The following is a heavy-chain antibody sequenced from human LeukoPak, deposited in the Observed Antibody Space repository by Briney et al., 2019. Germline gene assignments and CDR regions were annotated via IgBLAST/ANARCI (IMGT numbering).Heavy chain of an antibody. CDR1: GAAISSGDNY. J-gene: IGHJ3*02. Sequence: SETLSLTCSVSGAAISSGDNYWAWIRQPPGKGLECIGSIFNRGSTYYNPSLKSRVTMSVDTSKNQFSLDLSSVTAADTAVYFCAKNMTTVGVSSRSDAFDIWGQGTMVTVSS. CDR3: AKNMTTVGVSSRSDAFDI. D-gene: IGHD4-17*01. V-gene: IGHV4-39*01. CDR2: IFNRGST.